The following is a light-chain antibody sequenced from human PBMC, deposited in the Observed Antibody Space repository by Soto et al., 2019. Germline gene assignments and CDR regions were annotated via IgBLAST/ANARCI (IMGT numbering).Light chain of an antibody. Sequence: DIVMTQTPLSSPVTLGQPASISCRSSQSLVHSDGNTYLSLLQQRPGQPPRLLISEMSNRFSGVPDRFIGRGAGTDSTLKISRLEAEDVGVYYCMLATQMPPYTFGQVTKLEIK. V-gene: IGKV2-24*01. CDR2: EMS. J-gene: IGKJ2*01. CDR1: QSLVHSDGNTY. CDR3: MLATQMPPYT.